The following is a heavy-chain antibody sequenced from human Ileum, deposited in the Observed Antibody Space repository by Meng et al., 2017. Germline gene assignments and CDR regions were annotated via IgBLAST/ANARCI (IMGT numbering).Heavy chain of an antibody. D-gene: IGHD3-22*01. CDR2: IFQSGRT. J-gene: IGHJ4*02. V-gene: IGHV4-4*02. CDR3: ATSNDRDVYYLGY. Sequence: VQLQESGPRLWKPSGTLSLTCAGSVTWWSWVRQPPGKGLEWIGEIFQSGRTNYNPSLKSRVTISIDKSKSQISLQLSAVTAADTAVYSCATSNDRDVYYLGYWGQGTLVTVSS. CDR1: VTW.